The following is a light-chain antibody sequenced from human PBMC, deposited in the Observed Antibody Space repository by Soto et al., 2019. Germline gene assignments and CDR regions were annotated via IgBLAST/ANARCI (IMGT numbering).Light chain of an antibody. Sequence: QSALTQPPSASGSPGQSVTISCTGTSSDVGGYNYVSWYQQHPGKAPKLMIYEVSKRPSGVPDRFSGSKSGNTASLTVSGLQAEDEADYYCSSYAGSNNSPVVFGGGTTLTVL. V-gene: IGLV2-8*01. CDR2: EVS. CDR3: SSYAGSNNSPVV. J-gene: IGLJ2*01. CDR1: SSDVGGYNY.